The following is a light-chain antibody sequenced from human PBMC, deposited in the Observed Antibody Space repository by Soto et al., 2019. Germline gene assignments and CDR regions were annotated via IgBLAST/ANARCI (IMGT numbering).Light chain of an antibody. CDR1: QNIDIY. CDR3: QQSYSSPPT. CDR2: GAS. J-gene: IGKJ1*01. Sequence: DIQMTQSPSSLSASVGDTVTITCRASQNIDIYLNWYQQKPGTAPKVLISGASSLQRGVPSRFSGSGSGTEFTLTINNLQHEDFATYYCQQSYSSPPTFGQGTKVDIK. V-gene: IGKV1-39*01.